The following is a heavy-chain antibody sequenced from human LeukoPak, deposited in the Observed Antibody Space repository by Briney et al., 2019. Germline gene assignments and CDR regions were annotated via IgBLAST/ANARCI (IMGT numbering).Heavy chain of an antibody. CDR3: AREYYYGSGSYYAPDYYYYYGMDV. D-gene: IGHD3-10*01. Sequence: GASVKVSCKAPGYTFTGYYMHWVRQAPGQGLEWMGWINPNSGGTNYAQKFQGRVTMTRDTSISTAYMELSRLRSDDTAVYYCAREYYYGSGSYYAPDYYYYYGMDVWGQGTTVTVSS. V-gene: IGHV1-2*02. CDR1: GYTFTGYY. J-gene: IGHJ6*02. CDR2: INPNSGGT.